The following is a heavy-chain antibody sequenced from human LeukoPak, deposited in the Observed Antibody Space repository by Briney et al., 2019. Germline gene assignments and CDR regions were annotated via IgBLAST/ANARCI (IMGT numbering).Heavy chain of an antibody. Sequence: SETLSLTCAVYGGSFSGYYWSWIRQPPGKGLEWIGEINHRGSTNYNPSLKSRVTISVDTSKNQFSLKLSSVTAADTAVYYCARASYSSSWYPYWGQGTLVTVSS. CDR3: ARASYSSSWYPY. CDR2: INHRGST. D-gene: IGHD6-13*01. CDR1: GGSFSGYY. J-gene: IGHJ4*02. V-gene: IGHV4-34*01.